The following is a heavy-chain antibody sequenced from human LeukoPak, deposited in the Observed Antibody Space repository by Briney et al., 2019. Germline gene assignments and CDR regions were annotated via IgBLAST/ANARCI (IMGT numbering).Heavy chain of an antibody. J-gene: IGHJ5*02. CDR2: ISKSGTYI. D-gene: IGHD2-8*02. CDR3: ARDPVVFWFDP. V-gene: IGHV3-21*01. Sequence: PGGSLRLSCAVSGFTVSSNYMNWVRQAPGKGLEWVSSISKSGTYIYYADSLKGRFTISRDNAKNSLYLQMNSLRAEDTAVYYCARDPVVFWFDPWGQGTLVTVSS. CDR1: GFTVSSNY.